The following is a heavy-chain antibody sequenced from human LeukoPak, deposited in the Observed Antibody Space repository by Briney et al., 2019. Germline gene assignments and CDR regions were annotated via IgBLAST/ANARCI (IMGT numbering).Heavy chain of an antibody. CDR3: ARGGQQWLVRKPYYYYYMDV. CDR2: IYPSGNN. V-gene: IGHV4-4*07. CDR1: GVYTSSSC. J-gene: IGHJ6*03. Sequence: SDTLSLTCTVSGVYTSSSCWNWLRQHGGEGRECFGRIYPSGNNSYNPPLESRVTMSVEMSNNQFFLKLSSVTAADTAGYYCARGGQQWLVRKPYYYYYMDVWGKGTMVTISS. D-gene: IGHD6-19*01.